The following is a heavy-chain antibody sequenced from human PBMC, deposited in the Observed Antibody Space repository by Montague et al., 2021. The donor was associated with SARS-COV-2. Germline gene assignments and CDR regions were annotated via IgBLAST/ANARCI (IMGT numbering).Heavy chain of an antibody. Sequence: SETLSLTCDVYGGSFSRYFWSWIRQPPGMGPELIGHISPTGSTRYNPSLDSRVTISLDTSKSRLSLELTSVTVADTSIYVCVGAPNEYYFDYWGQGTPVSVSS. CDR1: GGSFSRYF. CDR2: ISPTGST. D-gene: IGHD3-16*01. V-gene: IGHV4-34*01. J-gene: IGHJ4*02. CDR3: VGAPNEYYFDY.